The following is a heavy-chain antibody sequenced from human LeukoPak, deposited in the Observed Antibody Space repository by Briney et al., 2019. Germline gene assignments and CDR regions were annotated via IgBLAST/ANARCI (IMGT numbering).Heavy chain of an antibody. CDR3: ARNVPERDTAMVWSYYYYYMDV. J-gene: IGHJ6*03. CDR2: IYHSGST. CDR1: GGSISSGGYY. V-gene: IGHV4-30-2*01. D-gene: IGHD5-18*01. Sequence: SETLSLTCTVSGGSISSGGYYWSWIRQPPGKGLEWIGYIYHSGSTYYNPSLKSRVTISVDRSKNQFSLKLSSVTAADTAVYYCARNVPERDTAMVWSYYYYYMDVWGKGTTVTVSS.